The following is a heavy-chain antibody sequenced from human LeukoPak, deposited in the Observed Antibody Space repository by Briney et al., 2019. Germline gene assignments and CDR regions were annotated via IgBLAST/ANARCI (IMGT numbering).Heavy chain of an antibody. Sequence: PGGSLRLSCAASGFTFSSYGMHWVRQAPGKGLEWVAVISYDGSNKYYADSVKGRFTISRDNSKNTLYLQMNSLRAEDTAVYYCARDFDDPAMVPDAFDIWGQGTMVTVSS. J-gene: IGHJ3*02. D-gene: IGHD5-18*01. CDR1: GFTFSSYG. V-gene: IGHV3-30*03. CDR3: ARDFDDPAMVPDAFDI. CDR2: ISYDGSNK.